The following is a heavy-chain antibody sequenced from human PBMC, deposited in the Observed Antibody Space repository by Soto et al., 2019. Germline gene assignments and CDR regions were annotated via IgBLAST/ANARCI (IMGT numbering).Heavy chain of an antibody. J-gene: IGHJ4*02. CDR3: ARGLGTTVTFDY. CDR2: INHSGST. Sequence: QVQLQQWGAGLLKPSETLSLTCAVYGGSFSGYYWSWIRQPPGKGLEWIGEINHSGSTNYNPSLKSRVTILVDTSKNQFSLKLSSVTAADTAVYYCARGLGTTVTFDYWGQGTLVTVSS. D-gene: IGHD4-17*01. CDR1: GGSFSGYY. V-gene: IGHV4-34*01.